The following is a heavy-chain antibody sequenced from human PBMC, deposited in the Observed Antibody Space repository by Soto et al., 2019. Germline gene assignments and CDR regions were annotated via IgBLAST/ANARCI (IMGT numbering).Heavy chain of an antibody. CDR1: GGTFRSYA. Sequence: SVKVSCKASGGTFRSYAISWVRQAPGQGLEWMGGIIPIFGTANYAQKFQGRVTITADKSTSTAYMELSSLRSEDTAVYYCAMGITMIVVVIKPSRFDYWGEGTLVTVSS. CDR2: IIPIFGTA. D-gene: IGHD3-22*01. V-gene: IGHV1-69*06. J-gene: IGHJ4*02. CDR3: AMGITMIVVVIKPSRFDY.